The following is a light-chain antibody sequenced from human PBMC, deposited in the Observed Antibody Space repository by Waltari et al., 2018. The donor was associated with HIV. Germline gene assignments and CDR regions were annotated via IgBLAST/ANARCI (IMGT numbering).Light chain of an antibody. CDR1: QSIRSW. Sequence: DIQMTQSPSTLSASVGDRVTITCRASQSIRSWLAWYQQKPGKAPKLLIYKASSLESGVPSRFSGSESGTEFTLTISSLQPDDFATYYCQQYNSYWTFGQGP. J-gene: IGKJ1*01. CDR2: KAS. CDR3: QQYNSYWT. V-gene: IGKV1-5*03.